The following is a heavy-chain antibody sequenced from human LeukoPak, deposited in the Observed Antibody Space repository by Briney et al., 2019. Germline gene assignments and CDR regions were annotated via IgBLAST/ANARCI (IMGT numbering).Heavy chain of an antibody. CDR3: ARDNESYYYDSSGYYFGYYYGMDV. CDR2: IKRDGSEK. J-gene: IGHJ6*02. D-gene: IGHD3-22*01. CDR1: GFTFSNYW. V-gene: IGHV3-7*01. Sequence: GGSLRLSCAASGFTFSNYWMTWVRQAPGKGLEWVANIKRDGSEKYYVDSVKGRFTISRDNAQNSLYLQMNSLRAEDAAVYYCARDNESYYYDSSGYYFGYYYGMDVWGQGTTVTVSS.